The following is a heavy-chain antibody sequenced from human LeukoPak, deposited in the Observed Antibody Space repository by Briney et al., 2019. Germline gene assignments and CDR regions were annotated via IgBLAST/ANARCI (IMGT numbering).Heavy chain of an antibody. J-gene: IGHJ4*02. CDR2: ISGSGGST. D-gene: IGHD1-14*01. Sequence: GGSLRLSCAASGFTFSSYAMSGVRQAPGRGLEWVSAISGSGGSTYYADSVKGRFTISRDNSKNTLYLQMNSLRAEDTAVYYCAKVTLPGFDYWGQGTLVTVSS. V-gene: IGHV3-23*01. CDR1: GFTFSSYA. CDR3: AKVTLPGFDY.